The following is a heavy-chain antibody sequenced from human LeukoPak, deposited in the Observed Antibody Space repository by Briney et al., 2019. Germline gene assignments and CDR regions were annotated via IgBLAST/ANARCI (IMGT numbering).Heavy chain of an antibody. V-gene: IGHV3-64D*06. CDR3: VKAEGGYGVKWNY. D-gene: IGHD4-23*01. CDR2: ISSNGDTT. Sequence: GGSLRLSSSASGFTSSNYAMHWVRQAPGKGLEYVSAISSNGDTTYYADSVKGRFTISRDNSKNTLYIQMSSLRAEDTAVYYCVKAEGGYGVKWNYWGQGTLVTVSS. J-gene: IGHJ4*02. CDR1: GFTSSNYA.